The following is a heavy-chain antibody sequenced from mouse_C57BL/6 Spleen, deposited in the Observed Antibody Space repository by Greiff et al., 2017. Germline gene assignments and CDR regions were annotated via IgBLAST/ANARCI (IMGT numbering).Heavy chain of an antibody. Sequence: EVQLVESGPGMVKPSQSLSLTCTVTGYSITSGYDWHWIRHFPGNKLEWMGYISYSGSTNYNPSLKSRISITHDTSKNHFFLKLNSVTTEDTATYYCARGMDYGYFDYWGQGTTLTVSS. CDR1: GYSITSGYD. J-gene: IGHJ2*01. V-gene: IGHV3-1*01. CDR2: ISYSGST. CDR3: ARGMDYGYFDY. D-gene: IGHD1-1*01.